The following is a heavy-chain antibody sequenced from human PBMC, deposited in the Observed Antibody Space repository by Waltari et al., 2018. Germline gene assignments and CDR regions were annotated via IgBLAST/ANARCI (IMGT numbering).Heavy chain of an antibody. CDR1: GGTFSSYA. CDR3: ARDTFEDYYGSGSYLFDY. J-gene: IGHJ4*02. Sequence: QVQLVQSGAEVKKPGSSVKVSCKASGGTFSSYAISWVRQAPGQGLEWMGVIIPIFGTANYAQKFQCRVTITADESTSTAYMELSSLRSEDTAVYYCARDTFEDYYGSGSYLFDYWGQGTLVTVSS. D-gene: IGHD3-10*01. CDR2: IIPIFGTA. V-gene: IGHV1-69*01.